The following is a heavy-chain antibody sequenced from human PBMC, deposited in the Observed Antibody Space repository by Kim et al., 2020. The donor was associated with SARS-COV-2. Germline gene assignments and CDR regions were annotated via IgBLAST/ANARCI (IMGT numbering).Heavy chain of an antibody. CDR3: ARERRFGDGGYY. V-gene: IGHV4-61*01. CDR2: IYYSCST. Sequence: SETLSLTCTASGGTVSSGSYYWSCIRQPPGKGLESIGYIYYSCSTNYNPSLKSRVTISVDTSKNQFSLKLISVTAADTAVYYCARERRFGDGGYYWGQGTLVTVSA. CDR1: GGTVSSGSYY. J-gene: IGHJ4*02. D-gene: IGHD3-10*01.